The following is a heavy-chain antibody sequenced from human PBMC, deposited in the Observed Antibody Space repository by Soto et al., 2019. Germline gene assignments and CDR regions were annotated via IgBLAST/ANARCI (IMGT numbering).Heavy chain of an antibody. V-gene: IGHV3-53*02. CDR3: AIFREPGRSTVFGVVVPGRYAMDV. CDR1: GFSVRTNY. Sequence: EVQLVETGGGLIQPGGSRRLSCVASGFSVRTNYMTRVRQAPGKGLEWVSVIYTAGHTNYANSVKGRFTVSRDTSQNTVYLQMNSLRPDDTAVYYCAIFREPGRSTVFGVVVPGRYAMDVWGQGTTVTVS. CDR2: IYTAGHT. J-gene: IGHJ6*02. D-gene: IGHD3-3*01.